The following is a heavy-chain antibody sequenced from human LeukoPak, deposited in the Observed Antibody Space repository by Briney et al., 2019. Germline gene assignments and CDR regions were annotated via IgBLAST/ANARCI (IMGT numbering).Heavy chain of an antibody. CDR3: ARAGYYYDSSGYYEFDY. D-gene: IGHD3-22*01. Sequence: GGSLRLSCAASGFTFSSYWMHWVRQAPGEGLVWVSRINSDGSSTSYADSVKGRFTISRDNAKNTLYLQMNSLRAEDTAVYYCARAGYYYDSSGYYEFDYWGQGTLVTVSS. CDR1: GFTFSSYW. V-gene: IGHV3-74*01. J-gene: IGHJ4*02. CDR2: INSDGSST.